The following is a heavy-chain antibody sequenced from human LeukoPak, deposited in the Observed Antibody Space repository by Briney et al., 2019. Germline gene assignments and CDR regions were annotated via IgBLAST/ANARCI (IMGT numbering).Heavy chain of an antibody. Sequence: PGGSLRLSCAASGLSISNDWMSWVRQAPGKGLEWVARVKSKSAGETTEYAAPVKGRFTISRDDSKNTLYLQMNSLKTENTAVYYCTLIQGWGSGSYYRDFWGQETLVTVSS. D-gene: IGHD3-10*01. CDR2: VKSKSAGETT. J-gene: IGHJ4*02. V-gene: IGHV3-15*01. CDR1: GLSISNDW. CDR3: TLIQGWGSGSYYRDF.